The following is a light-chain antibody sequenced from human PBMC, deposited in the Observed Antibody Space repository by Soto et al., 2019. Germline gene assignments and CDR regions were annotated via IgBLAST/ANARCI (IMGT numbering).Light chain of an antibody. CDR1: QGIDTS. CDR3: QQYNSYSPLT. V-gene: IGKV1-9*01. J-gene: IGKJ4*01. Sequence: ILLTQSPSSLSASVGDRVTITFRASQGIDTSLAWYQQKPGKAPKLLIYAASNFQSGVPSRFSGSGSGTHFTLTISSLQPEDFATYYCQQYNSYSPLTFGGGTKVAIK. CDR2: AAS.